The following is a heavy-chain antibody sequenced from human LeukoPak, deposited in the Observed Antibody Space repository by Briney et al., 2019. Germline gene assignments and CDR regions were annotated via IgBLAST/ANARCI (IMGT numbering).Heavy chain of an antibody. CDR1: GFTFSGYG. CDR3: AKQYSYGADRFDY. V-gene: IGHV3-30*18. J-gene: IGHJ4*02. D-gene: IGHD5-18*01. CDR2: ISYEGSNK. Sequence: GGSLRLSCAASGFTFSGYGMHWGRQAPGEGLEWGAVISYEGSNKYYADSVKGRFTIFRDNSKNTLYLQMNSLRAEDTAVYYGAKQYSYGADRFDYWGQGTLVTVSS.